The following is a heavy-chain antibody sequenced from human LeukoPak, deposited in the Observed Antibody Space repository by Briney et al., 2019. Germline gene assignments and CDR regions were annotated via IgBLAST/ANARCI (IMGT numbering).Heavy chain of an antibody. D-gene: IGHD3-22*01. CDR3: GRTYNYDGSGYFDF. V-gene: IGHV1-46*01. Sequence: GASVKVSCKASGYTFTTYYIHWVRQAPGQGVDWMGIINPSDGNADDARKCQGRFTMTTDTSTKTVYMELSSLRSEDTAVYYCGRTYNYDGSGYFDFWGQGTLVTVSS. J-gene: IGHJ4*02. CDR2: INPSDGNA. CDR1: GYTFTTYY.